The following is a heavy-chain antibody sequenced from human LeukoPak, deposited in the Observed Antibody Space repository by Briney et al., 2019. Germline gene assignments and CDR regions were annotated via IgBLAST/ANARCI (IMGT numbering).Heavy chain of an antibody. Sequence: GASVKVSCKASGGTFSSYAISWVRQAPGKGLEWVSSISSTSAYIHYADSVKGRFTISRDNTDNVVYLQMNGLRAEDTAVYYCARVAVAGPTGWFDPWGQGTLVTVSS. V-gene: IGHV3-21*01. CDR2: ISSTSAYI. D-gene: IGHD6-19*01. CDR3: ARVAVAGPTGWFDP. J-gene: IGHJ5*02. CDR1: GGTFSSYA.